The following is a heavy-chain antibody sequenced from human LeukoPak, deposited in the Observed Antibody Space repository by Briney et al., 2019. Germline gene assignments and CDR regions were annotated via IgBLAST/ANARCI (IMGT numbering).Heavy chain of an antibody. CDR1: GYTFTGYY. J-gene: IGHJ4*02. CDR3: ARANPYDNKGYSPELRY. D-gene: IGHD3-10*01. Sequence: ASVKVSCTASGYTFTGYYIHWLRQAPGQGFEWIGWSDPNTGATKYENFQGRVTMTTDTSIRTAYMELTRLTSDDTAVYYCARANPYDNKGYSPELRYWGQGTLVTVSS. CDR2: SDPNTGAT. V-gene: IGHV1-2*02.